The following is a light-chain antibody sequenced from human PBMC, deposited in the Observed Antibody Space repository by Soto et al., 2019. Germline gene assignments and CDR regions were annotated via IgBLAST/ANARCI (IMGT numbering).Light chain of an antibody. Sequence: EIVMTQSPGTLSVSPGERATLSCRASQSVSSNLAWYQQKPGQAPRLLIYGASSRATGIPERFSGSGSVTDFTLTISRLEPEDFAVYFCQQYGSSPRTFGQGTKVDIK. CDR1: QSVSSN. V-gene: IGKV3-20*01. CDR3: QQYGSSPRT. J-gene: IGKJ1*01. CDR2: GAS.